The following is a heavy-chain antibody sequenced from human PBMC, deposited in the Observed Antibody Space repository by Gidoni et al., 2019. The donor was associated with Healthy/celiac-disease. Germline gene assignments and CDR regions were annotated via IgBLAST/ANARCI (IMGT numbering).Heavy chain of an antibody. Sequence: QVQLVESGGGVVQPGRSLRPSCAASGFTFSSYGMHWVRQAPGKGLEWVAVISYDGSNKYYADSVKGRFTISRDNSKNTLYLQMNSLRAEDTAVYYCAKDFYEHWGQGTLVTVSS. CDR3: AKDFYEH. CDR1: GFTFSSYG. J-gene: IGHJ1*01. CDR2: ISYDGSNK. V-gene: IGHV3-30*18. D-gene: IGHD2-2*01.